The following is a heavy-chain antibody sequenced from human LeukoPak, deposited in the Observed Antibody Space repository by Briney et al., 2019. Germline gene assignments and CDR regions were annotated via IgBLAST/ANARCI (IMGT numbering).Heavy chain of an antibody. CDR2: ISPNGVIT. CDR1: GFTFSRHG. Sequence: GSLRLSCAASGFTFSRHGMNWVRQAPGKGLEWVSGISPNGVITYYADSVKGRFTISRDNSKGTVYLQMNSLRPEDTAVYYCAKDDAWLQFGDWGRGTLVIVSS. J-gene: IGHJ4*02. D-gene: IGHD5-24*01. V-gene: IGHV3-23*01. CDR3: AKDDAWLQFGD.